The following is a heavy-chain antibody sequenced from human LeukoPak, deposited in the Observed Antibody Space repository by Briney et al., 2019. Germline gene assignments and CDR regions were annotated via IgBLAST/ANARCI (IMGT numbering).Heavy chain of an antibody. V-gene: IGHV1-8*01. CDR1: GYTFTSYD. CDR2: MNPNSGNT. D-gene: IGHD6-19*01. Sequence: ASVKVSCKASGYTFTSYDINWVRQATGQGLEWMGWMNPNSGNTGYAQKFQGRVTMTRNTSISTAYMELSSLRSEDTAVYYCARSEYSSGWYYYGMDVWGQGTTVTVSS. J-gene: IGHJ6*02. CDR3: ARSEYSSGWYYYGMDV.